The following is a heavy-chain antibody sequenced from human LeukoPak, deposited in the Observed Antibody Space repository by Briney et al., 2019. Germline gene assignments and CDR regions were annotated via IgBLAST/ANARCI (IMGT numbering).Heavy chain of an antibody. CDR3: ARVHRDGYDYGFDH. J-gene: IGHJ4*02. D-gene: IGHD5-24*01. Sequence: GGSLRLSCVASGFTFSSYWMSWVRQAPGKGLEWVANIKQDGSDKYYVDSVKGRFTISRGNGKNSIYLQMNSLRAEDTAVYYCARVHRDGYDYGFDHWGQGTLVTVSS. V-gene: IGHV3-7*05. CDR2: IKQDGSDK. CDR1: GFTFSSYW.